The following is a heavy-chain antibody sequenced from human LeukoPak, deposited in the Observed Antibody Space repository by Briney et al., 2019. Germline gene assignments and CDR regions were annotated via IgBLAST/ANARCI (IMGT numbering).Heavy chain of an antibody. CDR1: GYSISSGYY. D-gene: IGHD3-10*01. CDR2: IYHSGST. Sequence: PSETLSLTCTVSGYSISSGYYWGWIRQPPGKGLEWIGSIYHSGSTYYNPSLKSRVTISVDTSKNQFSLKLSSVTAADTAVYYCARYAVRGVINDYWGQGTLVTVSS. V-gene: IGHV4-38-2*02. J-gene: IGHJ4*02. CDR3: ARYAVRGVINDY.